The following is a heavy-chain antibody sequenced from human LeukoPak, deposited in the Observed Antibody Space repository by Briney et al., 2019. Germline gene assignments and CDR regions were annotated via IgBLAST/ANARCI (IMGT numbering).Heavy chain of an antibody. J-gene: IGHJ3*02. D-gene: IGHD3-22*01. CDR1: GFIFSRYW. CDR3: ASLTHYNSRSFAFDI. CDR2: INPDGTST. Sequence: GGTLRLSCAASGFIFSRYWMYWVRQAPGKGLVWVSHINPDGTSTNYGDFVKGRFTISRDNAKNTLYLQMNSLRVEDTALYFCASLTHYNSRSFAFDIWGPGTMVTVSS. V-gene: IGHV3-74*01.